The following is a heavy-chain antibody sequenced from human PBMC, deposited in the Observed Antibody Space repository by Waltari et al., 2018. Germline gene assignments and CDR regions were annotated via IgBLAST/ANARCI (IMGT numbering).Heavy chain of an antibody. CDR2: IYANGGTT. CDR1: GFSFSSYE. J-gene: IGHJ6*02. V-gene: IGHV3-48*03. CDR3: ARKIGYYYYYGMDL. Sequence: DVQLVKSGGGLVQPGGSLRLSCTASGFSFSSYEMNWVRQAPGKGLEWVSYIYANGGTTYYADSGKGRFTISRDNAKDSLYLEMTSLRAEDTAIYYCARKIGYYYYYGMDLWGQGTTVTVSS. D-gene: IGHD6-13*01.